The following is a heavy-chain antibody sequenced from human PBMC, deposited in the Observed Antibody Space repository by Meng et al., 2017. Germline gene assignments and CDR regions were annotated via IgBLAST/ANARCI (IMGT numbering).Heavy chain of an antibody. CDR2: IWYDGSNK. D-gene: IGHD6-19*01. CDR3: AIALDMYSSGWSLGVDY. Sequence: GESLKISCAASGFTFSSYGMHWVRQAPGKGLEWVAVIWYDGSNKYYADSVKGRFTISRDNSKNTLYLQMNSLRAEDTAVYYCAIALDMYSSGWSLGVDYWGQGTLVTVSS. V-gene: IGHV3-33*01. CDR1: GFTFSSYG. J-gene: IGHJ4*02.